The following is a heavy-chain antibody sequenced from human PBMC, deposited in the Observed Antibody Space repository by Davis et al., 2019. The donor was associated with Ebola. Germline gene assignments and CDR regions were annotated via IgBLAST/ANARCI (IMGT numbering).Heavy chain of an antibody. CDR3: ARVNAVTGYSRFDS. J-gene: IGHJ5*01. D-gene: IGHD3-9*01. Sequence: GESLKISCAASGFTVSSNYMSWVRQAPGKGLEWVASISSSGNYIYYANSLKGRFTISRDNARNSLYLQMNSLRVEDTAVYYCARVNAVTGYSRFDSWGQGTLVTVSS. CDR2: ISSSGNYI. CDR1: GFTVSSNY. V-gene: IGHV3-21*01.